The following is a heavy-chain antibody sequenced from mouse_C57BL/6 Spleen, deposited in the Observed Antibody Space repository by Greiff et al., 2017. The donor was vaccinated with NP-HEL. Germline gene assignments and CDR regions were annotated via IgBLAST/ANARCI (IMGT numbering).Heavy chain of an antibody. CDR2: IYPGSGST. J-gene: IGHJ2*01. CDR3: ARGENHYLYFDY. CDR1: GYTFTSYW. Sequence: QVQLQQPGAELVKPGASVKMSCKASGYTFTSYWITWVKQRPGQGLEWIGDIYPGSGSTNYNEKFKSKATLTVDTSSSTAYMQLSSLTSEDSAVYYGARGENHYLYFDYWGQGTTLTVSS. V-gene: IGHV1-55*01. D-gene: IGHD1-2*01.